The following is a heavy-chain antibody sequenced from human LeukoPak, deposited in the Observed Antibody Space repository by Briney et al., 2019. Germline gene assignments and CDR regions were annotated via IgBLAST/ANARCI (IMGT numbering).Heavy chain of an antibody. D-gene: IGHD3-9*01. Sequence: PGGSLRLSCAASGFTLSSYWRSWVRQAPGKGLEWVANIKQDGSEKYYVDSVKGRFTISRDNAKNSLYLQMNSLRAEDTAVYYCARDRRYFDWLFGDYMDVWGKGTTVTVSS. V-gene: IGHV3-7*01. CDR3: ARDRRYFDWLFGDYMDV. CDR1: GFTLSSYW. CDR2: IKQDGSEK. J-gene: IGHJ6*03.